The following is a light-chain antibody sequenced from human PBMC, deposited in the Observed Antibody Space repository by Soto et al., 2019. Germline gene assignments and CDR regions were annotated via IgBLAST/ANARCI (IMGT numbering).Light chain of an antibody. CDR1: QDISNY. Sequence: IQMTQSPSSLSASVGDRGTITCQASQDISNYLNWYQQKPGKAPKLLIYKASSLESGVPSRFRGSGSGTEFTLTISSLQPDDFATYYCQQYNSYSTFGTGTRLEIK. J-gene: IGKJ5*01. CDR3: QQYNSYST. V-gene: IGKV1-5*03. CDR2: KAS.